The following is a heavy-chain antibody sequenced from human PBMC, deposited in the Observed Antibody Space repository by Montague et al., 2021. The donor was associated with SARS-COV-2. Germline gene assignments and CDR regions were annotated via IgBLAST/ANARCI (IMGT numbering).Heavy chain of an antibody. CDR3: VGELLLIYGMDV. D-gene: IGHD3-10*01. J-gene: IGHJ6*02. Sequence: SLRLSCAASGFTFSSYAMHWVRQAPGKGLEWVAVISYDGSNKYYADSVKGRFTISRDNSKNTLYLQMNSLRAEDTAVYYCVGELLLIYGMDVWGQGTTVTDSS. CDR1: GFTFSSYA. CDR2: ISYDGSNK. V-gene: IGHV3-30*04.